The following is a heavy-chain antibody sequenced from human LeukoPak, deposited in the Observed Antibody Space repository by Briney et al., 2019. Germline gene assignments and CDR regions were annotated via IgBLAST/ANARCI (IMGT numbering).Heavy chain of an antibody. J-gene: IGHJ4*02. CDR1: GFDFSSFA. CDR3: AKEVVMTTAPFGYSFDS. Sequence: GEPLRLSCAASGFDFSSFAISWVRQAPGRGLEWVSGISSSGHLAFYADSVQGRFSVSRDNSRNTPHLQMDSLRAEDTALYYCAKEVVMTTAPFGYSFDSWGQGTLVTVSS. CDR2: ISSSGHLA. V-gene: IGHV3-23*01. D-gene: IGHD3-22*01.